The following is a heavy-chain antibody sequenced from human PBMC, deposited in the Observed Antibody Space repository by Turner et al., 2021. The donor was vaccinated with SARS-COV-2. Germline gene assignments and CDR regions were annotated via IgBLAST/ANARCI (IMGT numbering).Heavy chain of an antibody. CDR1: GGSISSSSYY. D-gene: IGHD6-13*01. J-gene: IGHJ2*01. V-gene: IGHV4-39*01. CDR2: IYYSGST. Sequence: QLQLQESGPGLVKPSETLSLTCTVSGGSISSSSYYWGWIRQPPGKGLGWVGGIYYSGSTYYDPSLKSRVTISVDTSKNQFSLKLSSVTAADTAVYYCATLVARQLVKAGWYFDLWGRGTLVTVSS. CDR3: ATLVARQLVKAGWYFDL.